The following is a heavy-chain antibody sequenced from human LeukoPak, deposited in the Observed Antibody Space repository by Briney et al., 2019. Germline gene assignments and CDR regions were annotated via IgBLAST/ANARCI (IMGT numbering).Heavy chain of an antibody. CDR3: ARDGNSYGHDY. Sequence: ASVKVSRKASEYSFTSYYMHWVRQAPGQGLEWMGIINPSGGSTSYAQKFQGRVTMTRDTSTSTVYMELSSLRSEDTAVYYCARDGNSYGHDYWGQGTLVTVSS. CDR2: INPSGGST. J-gene: IGHJ4*02. CDR1: EYSFTSYY. V-gene: IGHV1-46*01. D-gene: IGHD5-18*01.